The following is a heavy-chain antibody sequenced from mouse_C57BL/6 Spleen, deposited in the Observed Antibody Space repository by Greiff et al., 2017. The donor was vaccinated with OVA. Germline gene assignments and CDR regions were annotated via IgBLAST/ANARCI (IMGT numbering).Heavy chain of an antibody. CDR3: VRVTTEYFDY. D-gene: IGHD2-2*01. CDR1: GYTFTSYW. J-gene: IGHJ2*01. CDR2: IYPSDSET. V-gene: IGHV1-61*01. Sequence: QVQLKQPGAELVRPGSSVKLSCKASGYTFTSYWMDWVKQRPGQGLEWIGNIYPSDSETHYNQKFKDKATLTVDKSSSTAYMQLSSLTSEDSAVYYCVRVTTEYFDYWGQGTTLTVSS.